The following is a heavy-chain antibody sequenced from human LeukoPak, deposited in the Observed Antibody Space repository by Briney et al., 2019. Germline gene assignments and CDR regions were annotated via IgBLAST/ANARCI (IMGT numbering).Heavy chain of an antibody. V-gene: IGHV1-24*01. CDR3: ATPRRDSSGYFPYFDY. CDR1: GYTLTELS. D-gene: IGHD3-22*01. J-gene: IGHJ4*02. CDR2: FDPEDGET. Sequence: ASVKVSCKVSGYTLTELSMHWVRQAPGKGLEWMGGFDPEDGETIYAQKFQGRVIMTEDTSTDTAYMELSSLRSEDTAVYYCATPRRDSSGYFPYFDYWGQGTLVTVSS.